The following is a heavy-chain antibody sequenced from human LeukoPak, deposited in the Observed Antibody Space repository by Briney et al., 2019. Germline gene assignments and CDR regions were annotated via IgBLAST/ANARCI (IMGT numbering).Heavy chain of an antibody. Sequence: SETLSLTCTVSGGSISSHYWSWIRQPPGKGLEWIGYIYYSGSTNYNPSLKSRVTISVDTSKNQFSLKLSSVTAADTAVYYCARDFTPPGWGFDIWGQGTMVTVSS. CDR2: IYYSGST. D-gene: IGHD2-15*01. CDR1: GGSISSHY. J-gene: IGHJ3*02. V-gene: IGHV4-59*11. CDR3: ARDFTPPGWGFDI.